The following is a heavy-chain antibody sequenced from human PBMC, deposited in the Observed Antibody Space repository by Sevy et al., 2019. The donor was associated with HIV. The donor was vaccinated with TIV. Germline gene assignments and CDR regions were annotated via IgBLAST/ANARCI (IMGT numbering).Heavy chain of an antibody. Sequence: ASVKVSCKASGYTFTGYYMHWVRQAPGQGLEWIGWINPSGGATNFAQKFQGRVTMTRDTSITTAYMELTRLRSDDTAVYYGASGESGLGKFPNWGQGTLVTVSS. D-gene: IGHD3-16*01. CDR3: ASGESGLGKFPN. J-gene: IGHJ4*02. CDR1: GYTFTGYY. CDR2: INPSGGAT. V-gene: IGHV1-2*02.